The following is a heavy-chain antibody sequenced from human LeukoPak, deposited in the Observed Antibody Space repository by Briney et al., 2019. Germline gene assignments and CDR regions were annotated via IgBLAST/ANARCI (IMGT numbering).Heavy chain of an antibody. CDR1: GGSISTYS. CDR3: ARTGSTVTMLYPFDH. Sequence: SETLSLTCTVSGGSISTYSWTWIRQPPGKGLEWIGYIYYSGSTNYNPSLKSRVSISVDTSKNQFSLKLSSVTAADTAVYYCARTGSTVTMLYPFDHWGQGTLVTVSS. J-gene: IGHJ4*02. CDR2: IYYSGST. D-gene: IGHD4-17*01. V-gene: IGHV4-59*01.